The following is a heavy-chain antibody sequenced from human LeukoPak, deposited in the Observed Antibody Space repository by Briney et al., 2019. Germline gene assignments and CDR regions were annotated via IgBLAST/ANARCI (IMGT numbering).Heavy chain of an antibody. V-gene: IGHV3-23*01. J-gene: IGHJ6*03. CDR3: AKGSYYPSYYMDV. CDR2: ISGSGGST. Sequence: PGGSLRLSCAASRFTFSTYAMSWVRQAPGKGLEWVSAISGSGGSTYYADSVKGRFTISRDNSKNTLYLQMNSLRAEDTAVYYCAKGSYYPSYYMDVWGKGTTVTVSS. CDR1: RFTFSTYA.